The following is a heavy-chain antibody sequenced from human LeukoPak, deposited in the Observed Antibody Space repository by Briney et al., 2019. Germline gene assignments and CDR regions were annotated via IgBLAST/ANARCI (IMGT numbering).Heavy chain of an antibody. V-gene: IGHV3-23*01. J-gene: IGHJ4*02. D-gene: IGHD2-2*03. CDR1: GFTFSSYA. CDR3: AKDRLDIVVVPAARGGYYFDY. Sequence: GGSLRLSCAASGFTFSSYAMSWVRQAPGKGLEWVSAISGSGGSTYYADSVKGRFTISRDNSKNTLYLQMNSLRAEDTAVYYCAKDRLDIVVVPAARGGYYFDYWGQGTLVTVSS. CDR2: ISGSGGST.